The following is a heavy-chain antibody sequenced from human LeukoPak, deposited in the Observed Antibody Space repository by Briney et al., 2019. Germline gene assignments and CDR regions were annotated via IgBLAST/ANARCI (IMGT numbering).Heavy chain of an antibody. V-gene: IGHV3-23*01. CDR3: AKGRGYSYNKSFDP. Sequence: GGSLRLSCAASGFTFSSYAMSWVRQAPGKRLEWVSAISGSGGSTYYADSVKGRFTISRDNSKNTLYLQMNSLRAEDTAVYYCAKGRGYSYNKSFDPWGQGTWSPSPQ. D-gene: IGHD5-18*01. CDR2: ISGSGGST. J-gene: IGHJ5*02. CDR1: GFTFSSYA.